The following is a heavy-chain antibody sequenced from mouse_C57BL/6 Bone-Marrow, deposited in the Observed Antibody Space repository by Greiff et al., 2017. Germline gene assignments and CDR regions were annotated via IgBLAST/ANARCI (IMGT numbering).Heavy chain of an antibody. CDR1: GYTFTSYW. CDR3: ARGSSNYSWFAY. V-gene: IGHV1-7*01. D-gene: IGHD2-5*01. J-gene: IGHJ3*01. Sequence: QVQLQQSGAELAKPGASVKLSCKASGYTFTSYWMHWVNQRPGQGLEWIGYINPSSGYTKYNQKFKDKAKLTADKSSSTAYMQLSSLTYEDSAVYYCARGSSNYSWFAYWGQGTLVTVSA. CDR2: INPSSGYT.